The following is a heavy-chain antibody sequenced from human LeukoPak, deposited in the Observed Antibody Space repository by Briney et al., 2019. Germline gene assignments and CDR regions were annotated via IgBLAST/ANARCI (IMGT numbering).Heavy chain of an antibody. Sequence: SETLSLTCTVSGGSISSGGYYWSWIRQHPGKGLEWIGYIYYSGTTNYNPSLQSRVTISVATSKNQFSLKLSSVTAADTALYYCARDRASAGGFDYWGQGTLVTVSS. CDR3: ARDRASAGGFDY. CDR1: GGSISSGGYY. CDR2: IYYSGTT. J-gene: IGHJ4*02. V-gene: IGHV4-61*08. D-gene: IGHD2-15*01.